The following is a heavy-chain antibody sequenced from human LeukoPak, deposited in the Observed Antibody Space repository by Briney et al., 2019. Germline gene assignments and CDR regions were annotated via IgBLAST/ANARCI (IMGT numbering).Heavy chain of an antibody. CDR3: ARDKTGTTLVGDDGWFDP. CDR1: GFTFSSYS. Sequence: PGGSLRLSCAASGFTFSSYSMNWVRQAPGKGLEWVSSISSSSSYIYYADSVKGRFTISRDNAKNSLYLQMNSLRAEDTAVYYCARDKTGTTLVGDDGWFDPWGQGTLVTVSS. CDR2: ISSSSSYI. J-gene: IGHJ5*02. V-gene: IGHV3-21*01. D-gene: IGHD1-1*01.